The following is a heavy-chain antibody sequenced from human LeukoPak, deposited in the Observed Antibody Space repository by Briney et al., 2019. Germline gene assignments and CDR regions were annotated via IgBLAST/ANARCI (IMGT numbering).Heavy chain of an antibody. Sequence: GGSLRLTCAASGFTFSGYAMSWVGQAPGKGLEWVSAISGSSGGTFYSDSVKGRFTMSRDNSKNTLYLQMNSLRTEDTAVYYCAKFGLMMAFDVSSQRTMATVSS. V-gene: IGHV3-23*01. CDR1: GFTFSGYA. J-gene: IGHJ3*01. CDR3: AKFGLMMAFDV. CDR2: ISGSSGGT. D-gene: IGHD2-8*01.